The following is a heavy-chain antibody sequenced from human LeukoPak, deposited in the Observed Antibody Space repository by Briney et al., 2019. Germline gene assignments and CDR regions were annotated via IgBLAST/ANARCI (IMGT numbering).Heavy chain of an antibody. CDR1: GGSISSYY. J-gene: IGHJ4*02. V-gene: IGHV4-59*01. D-gene: IGHD6-13*01. CDR3: ARVTGYRIEDYFDY. Sequence: QSSETLSLTCTVSGGSISSYYWSWSRQPPGKGLEWIGYIYYSGSTNYNPSLKSRVTISVETSKNEFSLKLRSVTAADTAVYYCARVTGYRIEDYFDYWGQGTLATVSS. CDR2: IYYSGST.